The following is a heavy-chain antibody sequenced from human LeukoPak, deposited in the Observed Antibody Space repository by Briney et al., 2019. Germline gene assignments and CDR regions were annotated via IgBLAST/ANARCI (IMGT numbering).Heavy chain of an antibody. Sequence: SQTLSLTCAISGDSVSSNSAAWNWIRLSPSRGLEWLGRTYYRSKWYSDYAVSVKSRMTINPDTSKNQFSLQLNSVTPEDTAMYYCARSIAVAGSLMCYFDYWGQGTVVTVSS. CDR1: GDSVSSNSAA. D-gene: IGHD6-19*01. J-gene: IGHJ4*02. CDR2: TYYRSKWYS. V-gene: IGHV6-1*01. CDR3: ARSIAVAGSLMCYFDY.